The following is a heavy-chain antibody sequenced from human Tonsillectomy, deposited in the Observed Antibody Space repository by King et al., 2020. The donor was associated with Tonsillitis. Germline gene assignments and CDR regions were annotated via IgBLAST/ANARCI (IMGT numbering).Heavy chain of an antibody. CDR3: ATPRGYSYGPANEALDI. V-gene: IGHV4-4*02. CDR1: GGSISSSNW. Sequence: VQLQESGPGLVKPSGTLSLTCAVSGGSISSSNWWSWVRQPPGRGLEWIGEIYHSGSTNYNPSLKSRVTISVDKSKNQFSLKLSSVTAADTAVYYCATPRGYSYGPANEALDIWGQGTMVTVSS. CDR2: IYHSGST. J-gene: IGHJ3*02. D-gene: IGHD5-18*01.